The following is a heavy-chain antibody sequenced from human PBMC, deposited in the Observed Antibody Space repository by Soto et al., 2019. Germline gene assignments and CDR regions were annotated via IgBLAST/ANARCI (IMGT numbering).Heavy chain of an antibody. CDR2: INHSGST. CDR3: ARGYGVGSSSWYVDYYYYYYGMDV. V-gene: IGHV4-34*01. J-gene: IGHJ6*02. D-gene: IGHD6-13*01. Sequence: QVQLQQWGAGLLKPSETLSLTCAVYGGSFSGYYWSWIRQPPGKGLEWIGEINHSGSTNYNPSLKSRVTISVDTSKNQFSLKLSSVTAADTAVYYCARGYGVGSSSWYVDYYYYYYGMDVWGQGTTVTVSS. CDR1: GGSFSGYY.